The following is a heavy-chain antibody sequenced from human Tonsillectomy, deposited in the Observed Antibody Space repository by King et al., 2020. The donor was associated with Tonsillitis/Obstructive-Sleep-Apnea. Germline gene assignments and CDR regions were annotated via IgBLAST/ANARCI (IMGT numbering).Heavy chain of an antibody. CDR1: GGSFSGYY. CDR2: INHSGST. J-gene: IGHJ6*03. CDR3: ARGRGSNWNYYYYMDV. D-gene: IGHD4-23*01. V-gene: IGHV4-34*01. Sequence: VQLQQWGAGLLKPSETLSLTCAVYGGSFSGYYWSWIRQPPGKGLEWIGEINHSGSTNYNPSLKSRVTISVDTSKNQFSLKLSSVTAADTAVYYCARGRGSNWNYYYYMDVWGKGTTVTVSS.